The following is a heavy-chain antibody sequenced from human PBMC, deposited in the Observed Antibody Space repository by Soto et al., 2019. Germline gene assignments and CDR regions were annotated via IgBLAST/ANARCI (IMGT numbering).Heavy chain of an antibody. D-gene: IGHD6-25*01. CDR2: IYTGGGT. Sequence: EVQLVESGGGLIQPGGSLRLSCAASGFTVSRTYMSWVRQAPGKGLEWVSVIYTGGGTNYADSVKGRFSISRDTSENTVYLQMNGLRAEDTAVYYCARSQSSGGYSFEYWGQGTLVTVSS. V-gene: IGHV3-53*01. CDR3: ARSQSSGGYSFEY. J-gene: IGHJ4*02. CDR1: GFTVSRTY.